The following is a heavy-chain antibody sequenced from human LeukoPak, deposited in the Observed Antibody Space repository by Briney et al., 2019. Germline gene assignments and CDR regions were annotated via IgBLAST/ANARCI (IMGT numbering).Heavy chain of an antibody. CDR2: ISYDGSNK. Sequence: PGRSLRLSCAASGFTFSSCGIHWVRQAPGKGLEWVAVISYDGSNKYYADSVKGRFTIHRENSKNTMYKQMNRVSAEDTAVYYCATGRTMVRGWDSEFGYWGQGTLVTVSS. CDR1: GFTFSSCG. V-gene: IGHV3-30*03. J-gene: IGHJ4*02. D-gene: IGHD3-10*01. CDR3: ATGRTMVRGWDSEFGY.